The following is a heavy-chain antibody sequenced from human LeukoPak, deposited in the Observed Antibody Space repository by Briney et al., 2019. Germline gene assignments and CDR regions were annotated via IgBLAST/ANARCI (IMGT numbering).Heavy chain of an antibody. V-gene: IGHV3-23*01. CDR3: ANPIVVTPSKADY. CDR1: GFTFSNAW. Sequence: GGSLRLSCAASGFTFSNAWMSWVRQAPGKGLEWVSAISGSGGSTYYADSVKGRFTISRDNSKNTLYLQMNSLRAEDTAVYYCANPIVVTPSKADYWGQGTLVTVSS. CDR2: ISGSGGST. D-gene: IGHD4-23*01. J-gene: IGHJ4*02.